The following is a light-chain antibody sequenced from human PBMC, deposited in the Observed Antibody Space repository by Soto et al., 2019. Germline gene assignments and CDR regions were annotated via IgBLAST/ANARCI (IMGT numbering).Light chain of an antibody. J-gene: IGKJ1*01. CDR1: QDIGTA. Sequence: AIQLTQSPSSLSASVGDRVTITCRASQDIGTALAWYQQKLGKAPKLLVFDASKLQIGVPSRFSGSASGTDFTLTITNLQPEDFATYYCQQFNTYLGTFGQGTKVDIK. CDR2: DAS. CDR3: QQFNTYLGT. V-gene: IGKV1-13*02.